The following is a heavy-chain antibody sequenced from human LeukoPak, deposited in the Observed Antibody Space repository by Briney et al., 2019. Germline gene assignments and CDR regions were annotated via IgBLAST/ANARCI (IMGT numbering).Heavy chain of an antibody. CDR3: ARGKAEYSSSSRYYYYYMDV. V-gene: IGHV4-4*07. Sequence: SETLSLTCTVSGASISTYYGTWIRQPAGKGLEWIGRIYTSGSTNYNPSLKSRVTMSVDTSKNQFSLELSSVTAADTAVYYCARGKAEYSSSSRYYYYYMDVWGKGTTVTVSS. CDR2: IYTSGST. CDR1: GASISTYY. D-gene: IGHD6-6*01. J-gene: IGHJ6*03.